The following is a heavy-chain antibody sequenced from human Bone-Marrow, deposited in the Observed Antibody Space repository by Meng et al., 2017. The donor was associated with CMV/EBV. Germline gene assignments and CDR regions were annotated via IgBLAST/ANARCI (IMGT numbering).Heavy chain of an antibody. D-gene: IGHD1-26*01. CDR1: GFTFSDYY. CDR2: ISSSGSTI. V-gene: IGHV3-11*04. CDR3: ARISAAEGNNWFDP. Sequence: SCAASGFTFSDYYMSWIRQAPGKGLEWVSYISSSGSTIYYADSVKGRFTISRDNAKNSLYLQMNSLRAEDTAVYYCARISAAEGNNWFDPWGQGTLVTVSS. J-gene: IGHJ5*02.